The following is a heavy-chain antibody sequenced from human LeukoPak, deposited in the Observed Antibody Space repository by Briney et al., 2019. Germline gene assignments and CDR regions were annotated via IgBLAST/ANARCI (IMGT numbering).Heavy chain of an antibody. CDR1: GFTFSSYA. CDR2: ISYDGSNK. J-gene: IGHJ4*02. D-gene: IGHD5-24*01. Sequence: PGGSLRLSCAASGFTFSSYAMHWVRQAPGKGLEWVAVISYDGSNKYYADSVKGRFTISRDNSKNTLYLQMNSLRSEDTAVYYCARDRGDGVWLQFGTFDYWGQGTLVTVSS. V-gene: IGHV3-30-3*01. CDR3: ARDRGDGVWLQFGTFDY.